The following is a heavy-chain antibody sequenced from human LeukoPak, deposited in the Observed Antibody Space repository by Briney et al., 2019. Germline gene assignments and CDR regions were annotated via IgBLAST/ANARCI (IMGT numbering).Heavy chain of an antibody. CDR3: ARVEAVAGTTADY. D-gene: IGHD6-19*01. J-gene: IGHJ4*02. CDR2: IIPIFGTA. CDR1: GGTFSSYA. V-gene: IGHV1-69*13. Sequence: SVKVSCKASGGTFSSYAISRVRQAPGQGLEWMGGIIPIFGTANYAQKFQGRVTITADESTSTAYMELSSLRSEDTAVYYCARVEAVAGTTADYWSQGTLVTVSS.